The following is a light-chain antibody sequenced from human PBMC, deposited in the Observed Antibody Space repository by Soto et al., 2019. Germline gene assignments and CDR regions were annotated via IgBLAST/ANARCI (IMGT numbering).Light chain of an antibody. V-gene: IGKV1-9*01. Sequence: DIQLTQSPSFLSASPGDRVTITCRASQSIRSYLAWYQQSPGRAPKLLIYAASTLQSEVPSRFSGSGSGTEFTLTISSLQPEDFATYYCQQLNTFPITFGEGTRLEIK. CDR1: QSIRSY. CDR3: QQLNTFPIT. J-gene: IGKJ5*01. CDR2: AAS.